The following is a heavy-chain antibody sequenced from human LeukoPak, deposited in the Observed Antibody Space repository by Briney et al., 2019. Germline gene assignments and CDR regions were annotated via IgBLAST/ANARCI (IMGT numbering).Heavy chain of an antibody. CDR3: AGIGPSMLSGGNFDS. V-gene: IGHV3-30*04. D-gene: IGHD3-16*02. CDR2: ISYDGSNK. J-gene: IGHJ4*02. Sequence: GMSLRLSCAASGLPFSTYAMHWVRQIPGKGLEWVAVISYDGSNKNHAGSVKGRFTISRDNSKNTVFLDMNGLRGDDTAVYYCAGIGPSMLSGGNFDSWGQGVLVTVS. CDR1: GLPFSTYA.